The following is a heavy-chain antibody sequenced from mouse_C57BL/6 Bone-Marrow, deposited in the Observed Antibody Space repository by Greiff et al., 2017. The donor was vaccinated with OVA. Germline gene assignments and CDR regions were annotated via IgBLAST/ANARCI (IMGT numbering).Heavy chain of an antibody. CDR2: ISYDGSN. D-gene: IGHD2-3*01. V-gene: IGHV3-6*01. CDR1: GYSITSGYY. Sequence: DVQLQESGPGLVKPSQSLSLTCSVTGYSITSGYYWNWIRQFPGNKLEWMGYISYDGSNNYNPSLKNRISITRDTSKNQFFLKLNSVTTEDTATYYCARDGYYGLFAYWGQGTLVTVSA. J-gene: IGHJ3*01. CDR3: ARDGYYGLFAY.